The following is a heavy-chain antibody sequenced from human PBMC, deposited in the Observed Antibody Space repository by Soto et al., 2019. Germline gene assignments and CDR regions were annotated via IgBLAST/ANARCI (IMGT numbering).Heavy chain of an antibody. D-gene: IGHD6-19*01. CDR3: ARPPLYSSGGYFDT. V-gene: IGHV3-23*01. CDR1: GFTFSDHG. CDR2: ISNDAGRT. Sequence: EVQLLESGGGVVQPGGSLRLSCAASGFTFSDHGMTWVRQAPGKGLEWVSSISNDAGRTFYADSVKGRFTVSRDRSTNPLYLQMTSLRAEDTAAYFCARPPLYSSGGYFDTWGQGTLVTVSS. J-gene: IGHJ4*02.